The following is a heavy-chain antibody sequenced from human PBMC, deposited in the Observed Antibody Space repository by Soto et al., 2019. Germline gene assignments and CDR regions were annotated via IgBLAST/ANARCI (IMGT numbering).Heavy chain of an antibody. D-gene: IGHD3-22*01. CDR3: ASSLRGYYYFY. V-gene: IGHV3-30-3*01. CDR1: GLTFSSYA. Sequence: QVQLVESGGGVVQPGRSLRLSCAASGLTFSSYAMHWVRQAPGKGLEWVAVISYDGSNKYYADSVKGRFTISRDNSKNTLYLQMNSLRAEDTAVYYCASSLRGYYYFYWGQGTLVTVSS. J-gene: IGHJ4*02. CDR2: ISYDGSNK.